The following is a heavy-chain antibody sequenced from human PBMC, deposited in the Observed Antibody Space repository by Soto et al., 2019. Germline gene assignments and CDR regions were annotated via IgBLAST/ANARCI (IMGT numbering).Heavy chain of an antibody. D-gene: IGHD3-16*01. CDR3: ARADPDASVGF. CDR1: GGSMSCHY. J-gene: IGHJ4*02. V-gene: IGHV4-59*11. Sequence: SETLSLTCTVSGGSMSCHYWTWLRQPPGKGLEWIGYISYSGSSYYNPSLKSRVTISADTSRNQFSLRLTSVIAADTAVYFCARADPDASVGFWGQGTLVTVSS. CDR2: ISYSGSS.